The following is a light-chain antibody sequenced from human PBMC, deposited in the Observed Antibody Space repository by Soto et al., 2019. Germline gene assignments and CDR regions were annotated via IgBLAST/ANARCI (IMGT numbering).Light chain of an antibody. J-gene: IGKJ2*01. V-gene: IGKV3-11*01. Sequence: EFVLTQSPATLFLSPGDTATLSCRASQSVSSYSAWYQQKPGQAPRLLIYDTSNRATGIPARFSGSGSGTDFTLTISGLKPEDFAVYYCQQRYNWQYTFGLGTRLEIK. CDR3: QQRYNWQYT. CDR1: QSVSSY. CDR2: DTS.